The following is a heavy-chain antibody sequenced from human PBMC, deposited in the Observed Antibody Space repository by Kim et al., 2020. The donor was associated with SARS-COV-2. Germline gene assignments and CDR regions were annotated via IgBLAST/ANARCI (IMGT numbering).Heavy chain of an antibody. J-gene: IGHJ4*02. CDR3: ARDSSGYYRGEGIDY. CDR2: INAGNGNT. Sequence: ASVKVSCKASGYTFTSYAMHWVRQAPGQRLEWMGWINAGNGNTKYSQKFQGRVTITRDTSASTAYMELSSLRSEDTAVYYCARDSSGYYRGEGIDYWGQGTLVTVSS. V-gene: IGHV1-3*01. CDR1: GYTFTSYA. D-gene: IGHD3-22*01.